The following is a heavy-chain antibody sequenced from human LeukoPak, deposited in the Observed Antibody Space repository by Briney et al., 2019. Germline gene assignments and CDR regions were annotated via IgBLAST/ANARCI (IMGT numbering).Heavy chain of an antibody. J-gene: IGHJ4*02. CDR2: IKQDGSEK. CDR1: GFTFSNYW. CDR3: ARVQWELRGVGSYFEY. Sequence: GGSLRLSCAASGFTFSNYWMSWVRQAPGKGLEWVANIKQDGSEKYYVDSVKGRFTMSRDNAKNSLYLQMNSLRAEDTAVYYCARVQWELRGVGSYFEYWGQGALVTVSS. D-gene: IGHD1-26*01. V-gene: IGHV3-7*01.